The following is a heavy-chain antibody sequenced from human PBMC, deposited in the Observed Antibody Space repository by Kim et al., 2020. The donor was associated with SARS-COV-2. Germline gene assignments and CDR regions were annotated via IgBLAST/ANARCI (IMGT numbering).Heavy chain of an antibody. V-gene: IGHV3-74*03. Sequence: RKYAASVKGRFTLSRDNAKDTLILQMYRLRVEDTAVYYCARESGAIDYWGQGTLVTVSS. J-gene: IGHJ4*02. CDR3: ARESGAIDY. D-gene: IGHD4-17*01. CDR2: R.